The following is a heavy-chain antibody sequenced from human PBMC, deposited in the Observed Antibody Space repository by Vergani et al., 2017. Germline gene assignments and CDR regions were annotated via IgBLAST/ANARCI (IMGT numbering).Heavy chain of an antibody. D-gene: IGHD2-2*01. V-gene: IGHV4-61*02. J-gene: IGHJ3*02. CDR3: ARDCSSTSCYRAFDI. CDR1: GGAVNSGSNF. CDR2: TSTDGST. Sequence: QVQLQESGPGLVKPSQTLSLTCSVSGGAVNSGSNFWTWIRQPAGKGLEWIGRTSTDGSTNYNPSLKSRVTVSVDTSKTQISLRLTSVTAADTAVYYCARDCSSTSCYRAFDIWGQGTMVTVSS.